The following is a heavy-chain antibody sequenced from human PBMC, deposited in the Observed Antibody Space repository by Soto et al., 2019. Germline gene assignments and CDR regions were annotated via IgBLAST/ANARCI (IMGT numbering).Heavy chain of an antibody. CDR1: GFSLNTTGVG. Sequence: QITLKESGPTLVKPTQTLTLTCSFSGFSLNTTGVGVGWIRQPPGKALEWLTLIFWDDDKHYSPSLKSRLTITKGTSKNQVVLTMTNLDPVDTATYYCVRGYCTNIVCYNFVYWGQGTLVTVSS. J-gene: IGHJ4*02. V-gene: IGHV2-5*02. CDR2: IFWDDDK. D-gene: IGHD2-8*01. CDR3: VRGYCTNIVCYNFVY.